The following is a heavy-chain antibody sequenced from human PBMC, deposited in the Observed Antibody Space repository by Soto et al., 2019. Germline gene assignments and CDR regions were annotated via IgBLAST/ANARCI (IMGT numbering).Heavy chain of an antibody. CDR2: ITSNGDST. J-gene: IGHJ4*02. D-gene: IGHD2-2*02. CDR3: AKDSPSYTTSPFYFDS. CDR1: GFDFNKYA. V-gene: IGHV3-23*01. Sequence: GGSLRLSCAAFGFDFNKYAMTWVRQAPGKGLQWVSSITSNGDSTYYADSVKGRFTTSRDNSKNTLYLQMNSLRADDTAVFYCAKDSPSYTTSPFYFDSWGQGTLVTVSS.